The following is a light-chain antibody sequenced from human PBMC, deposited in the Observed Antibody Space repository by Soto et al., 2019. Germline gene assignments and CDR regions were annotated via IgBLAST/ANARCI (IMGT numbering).Light chain of an antibody. CDR3: SSYTSSSTLVV. V-gene: IGLV2-14*03. CDR2: DVS. CDR1: SSDVGAYNY. Sequence: QYVLTQPASVSGSPGQSITISCTGTSSDVGAYNYVSWYQQHPGKAPKLMIYDVSHRPSGVSNRFSGSKSGNTASLTISGLQAEDEADYYCSSYTSSSTLVVFGGGTKLTVL. J-gene: IGLJ2*01.